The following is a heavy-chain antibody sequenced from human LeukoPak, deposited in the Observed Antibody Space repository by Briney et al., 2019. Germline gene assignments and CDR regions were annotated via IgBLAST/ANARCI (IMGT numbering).Heavy chain of an antibody. V-gene: IGHV3-23*01. CDR3: AKSGSTSWYLDY. D-gene: IGHD6-13*01. Sequence: GGSLRLSCAASGFTFNSYAMSWVRQAPGKGLEWVSAISGSGDNNDNTYYADSVKGQFTISRDNSKNTLYLQMSSLRAEDAAVYYCAKSGSTSWYLDYWGQGTLVTVSS. J-gene: IGHJ4*02. CDR2: ISGSGDNNDNT. CDR1: GFTFNSYA.